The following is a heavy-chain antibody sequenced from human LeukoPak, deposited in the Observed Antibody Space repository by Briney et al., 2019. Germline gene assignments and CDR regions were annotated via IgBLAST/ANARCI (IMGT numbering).Heavy chain of an antibody. CDR2: INHSGST. D-gene: IGHD3-10*01. Sequence: SETLSLTCTVSGGSISSTNYYWGWIRQPPGKGLEWIGEINHSGSTNYNPSLKSRVTISVDTSKNQFSLKLSSVTAADTAVYYCARKRNYGSGSLFWFDPWGQGTLVTVSS. V-gene: IGHV4-39*07. J-gene: IGHJ5*02. CDR1: GGSISSTNYY. CDR3: ARKRNYGSGSLFWFDP.